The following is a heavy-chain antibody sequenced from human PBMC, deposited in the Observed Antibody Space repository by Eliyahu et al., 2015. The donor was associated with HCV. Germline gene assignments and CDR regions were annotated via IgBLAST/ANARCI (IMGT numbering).Heavy chain of an antibody. V-gene: IGHV3-53*01. CDR3: ARREFRGYGYGYGAFNI. J-gene: IGHJ3*02. D-gene: IGHD5-18*01. Sequence: EVQLVESGGGLVQAGGSLRLSCAASGFNVGSNYMSWVRQAPGKGLEWVSVIHSGDNPYYTDSVKGRFTISRDNSKNSLYLQMNSLRVEDTAVYYCARREFRGYGYGYGAFNIWGQGTVVTVSS. CDR1: GFNVGSNY. CDR2: IHSGDNP.